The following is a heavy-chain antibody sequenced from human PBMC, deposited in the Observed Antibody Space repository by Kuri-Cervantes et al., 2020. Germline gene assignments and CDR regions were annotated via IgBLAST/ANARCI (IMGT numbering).Heavy chain of an antibody. CDR2: ISNSGTTI. CDR1: GFTFSDYY. D-gene: IGHD1-1*01. V-gene: IGHV3-11*01. Sequence: GESLKISCAASGFTFSDYYMSWIRQAPGKGLEWISYISNSGTTIYYAADSVKGRFTLSRDNAENSLYLQMNSLRAEDTAVYYCAKVSGYILRAYGMDVWGQGTTVTVSS. CDR3: AKVSGYILRAYGMDV. J-gene: IGHJ6*02.